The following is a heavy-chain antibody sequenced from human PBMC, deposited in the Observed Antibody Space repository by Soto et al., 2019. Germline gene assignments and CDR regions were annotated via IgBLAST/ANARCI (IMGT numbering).Heavy chain of an antibody. CDR1: SVSNAW. CDR3: TTVIRLSCSGGSCYSGDY. D-gene: IGHD2-15*01. V-gene: IGHV3-15*07. CDR2: IKSKTDGGTT. Sequence: SVSNAWMNWVRQAPGKGLEWVGSIKSKTDGGTTDYAAPVKGRFTISRDDSKNTLYLQMNSLKTEDTAVYYCTTVIRLSCSGGSCYSGDYWGQGTLVTVSS. J-gene: IGHJ4*02.